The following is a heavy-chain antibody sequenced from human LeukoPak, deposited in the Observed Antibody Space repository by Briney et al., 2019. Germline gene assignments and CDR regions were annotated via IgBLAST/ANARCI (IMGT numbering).Heavy chain of an antibody. Sequence: ASVKVSCKTSGYTFTNYGINWVRQAPGQGLEWIGWITTYNGDTNYAQKLQGRVTMTTDTSTSTAYMELSRLRSDDTAVYYCARDPSNYYGSGSSNWFDPWGQGTLVTVSS. J-gene: IGHJ5*02. V-gene: IGHV1-18*01. CDR3: ARDPSNYYGSGSSNWFDP. D-gene: IGHD3-10*01. CDR1: GYTFTNYG. CDR2: ITTYNGDT.